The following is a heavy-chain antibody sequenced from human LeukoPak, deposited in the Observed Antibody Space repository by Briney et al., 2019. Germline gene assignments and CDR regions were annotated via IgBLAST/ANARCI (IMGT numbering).Heavy chain of an antibody. CDR1: GYTFTKYG. D-gene: IGHD3-22*01. CDR2: ISSYNGNT. V-gene: IGHV1-18*01. Sequence: ASVKVSCTASGYTFTKYGISWVRQAPGQGLEWMGWISSYNGNTYYAQRLQGRVSMTTDASTTTVYMELRSLRSDDTAVYYCARDLYYESSGYFLDAFDIWGQGTMVTVSS. CDR3: ARDLYYESSGYFLDAFDI. J-gene: IGHJ3*02.